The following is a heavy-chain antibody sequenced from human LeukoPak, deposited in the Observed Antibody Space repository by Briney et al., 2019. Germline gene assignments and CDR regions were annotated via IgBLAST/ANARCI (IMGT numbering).Heavy chain of an antibody. J-gene: IGHJ6*03. V-gene: IGHV4-34*01. D-gene: IGHD5-18*01. CDR1: GGSFSAYY. Sequence: SETLSLTCAVYGGSFSAYYWTWIRQPPGKGLEWIGEINHSGSTNYNPSLKSRVTISVDTSKNQFSLKLSSVTAADTAVYYCARLGEDTAIPPYYYYYMDVWGKGTTVTISS. CDR3: ARLGEDTAIPPYYYYYMDV. CDR2: INHSGST.